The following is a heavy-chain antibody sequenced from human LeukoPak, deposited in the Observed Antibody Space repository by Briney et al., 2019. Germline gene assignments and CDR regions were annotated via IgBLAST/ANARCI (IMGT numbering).Heavy chain of an antibody. J-gene: IGHJ4*02. Sequence: KTGGSLRLSCAASGFPFSSYNLNWVRQAPGKGLEWVSAISSGSYIYYADSVKGRFSISRDNAKNSVYLQMNSLRAEDTAVYYCARGYCSGGSCYSGSYYWDQGTLVTVSS. CDR1: GFPFSSYN. D-gene: IGHD2-15*01. CDR3: ARGYCSGGSCYSGSYY. V-gene: IGHV3-21*01. CDR2: ISSGSYI.